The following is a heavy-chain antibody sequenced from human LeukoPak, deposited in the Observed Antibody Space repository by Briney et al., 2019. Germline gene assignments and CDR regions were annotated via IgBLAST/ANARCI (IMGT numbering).Heavy chain of an antibody. J-gene: IGHJ5*02. CDR3: ARTPSGYYYNWFDP. CDR2: IKRDGSEK. V-gene: IGHV3-7*01. CDR1: GFTFSTYR. D-gene: IGHD3-22*01. Sequence: PGGTLRLSCAASGFTFSTYRMSWVRQAPGKGLEWVANIKRDGSEKHYADSVKGRFTISRDNAKNTLYLQMNSLRAEDTAVYYCARTPSGYYYNWFDPWGQGTLVTVSS.